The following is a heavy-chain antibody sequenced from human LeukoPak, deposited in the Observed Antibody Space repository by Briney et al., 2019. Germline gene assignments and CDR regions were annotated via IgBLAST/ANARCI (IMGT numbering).Heavy chain of an antibody. D-gene: IGHD6-19*01. Sequence: GGSLRLSCAASGFTFSSYDMHWVRQAPGKGLEWVSAIGTAGDTYYPGSVKGRFTISRENAKNSLYLQMNSLKTEDTAVYYCTSLQTNAVAKSIWGQGTLVTVSS. CDR3: TSLQTNAVAKSI. CDR1: GFTFSSYD. CDR2: IGTAGDT. V-gene: IGHV3-13*01. J-gene: IGHJ4*02.